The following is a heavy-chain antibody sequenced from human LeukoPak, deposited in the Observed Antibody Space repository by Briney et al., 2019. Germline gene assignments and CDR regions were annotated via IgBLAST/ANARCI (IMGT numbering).Heavy chain of an antibody. D-gene: IGHD3-22*01. Sequence: GASVKVSCKASGYTFTSYYMHWVRQAPGQGLEWMGIINPSGGSTSYAQKFQGRVTMTRDTSTSTVYMELSSLRSEDTAVYYCARDGPYYDSSGSLFDYWGQGTLVTVSS. CDR1: GYTFTSYY. J-gene: IGHJ4*02. CDR3: ARDGPYYDSSGSLFDY. CDR2: INPSGGST. V-gene: IGHV1-46*01.